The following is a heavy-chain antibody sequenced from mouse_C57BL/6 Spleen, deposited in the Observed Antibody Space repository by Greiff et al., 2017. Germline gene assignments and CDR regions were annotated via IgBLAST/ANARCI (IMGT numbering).Heavy chain of an antibody. CDR2: IDPSDSYT. J-gene: IGHJ1*03. D-gene: IGHD1-1*01. V-gene: IGHV1-69*01. CDR3: ARVSSPYWYFDV. CDR1: GYTFTSYW. Sequence: QVQLQQPGAALVMPGASVKLSCKASGYTFTSYWMHWVKQRPGQGLEWIGEIDPSDSYTNYNQKFKGKSTLTVDKSSSTAYMQLSSLTSEDSAVYYCARVSSPYWYFDVWGTGTTVTVSS.